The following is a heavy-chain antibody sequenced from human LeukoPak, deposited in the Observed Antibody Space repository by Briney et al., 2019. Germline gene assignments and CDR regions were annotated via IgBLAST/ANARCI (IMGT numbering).Heavy chain of an antibody. Sequence: GGSLRLSCAASGFTVSSNYMSWVRQAPGMGLEWVSVIYSGGSTYYADSVKGRFTISRDNSKNTLYLQMNSLRAEDTAVYYCASSKTVTTYYDAFDIWGQGTMVTVSS. CDR2: IYSGGST. CDR1: GFTVSSNY. CDR3: ASSKTVTTYYDAFDI. V-gene: IGHV3-53*01. J-gene: IGHJ3*02. D-gene: IGHD4-17*01.